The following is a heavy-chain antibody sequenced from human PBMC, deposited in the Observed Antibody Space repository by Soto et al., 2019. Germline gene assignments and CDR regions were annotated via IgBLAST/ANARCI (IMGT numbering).Heavy chain of an antibody. J-gene: IGHJ4*02. V-gene: IGHV3-9*01. CDR3: AKDYGGSYHFDY. Sequence: PGGSLRLSCAASGFTFDDYAMHWVRQAPGKGLEWVSGISWNSGSIGYADSVKGRFTISRDNAKNSLYLQMNSLRAEDTALYYCAKDYGGSYHFDYWGQGTLVTVSS. CDR1: GFTFDDYA. CDR2: ISWNSGSI. D-gene: IGHD1-26*01.